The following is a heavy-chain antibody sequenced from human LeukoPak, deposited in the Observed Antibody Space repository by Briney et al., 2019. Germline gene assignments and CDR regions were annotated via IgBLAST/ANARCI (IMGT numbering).Heavy chain of an antibody. CDR2: ISSSGSTI. J-gene: IGHJ3*02. Sequence: GGSLRLSCASSGFTFSDYYMSWIRQAPGKGLEGVSYISSSGSTIYYADSVKGRFTISRDSAKNSLYLQMNSLRAEDTAVYYCARGISGWYKRHAFDIWGQGTMATVSS. CDR3: ARGISGWYKRHAFDI. D-gene: IGHD6-19*01. CDR1: GFTFSDYY. V-gene: IGHV3-11*01.